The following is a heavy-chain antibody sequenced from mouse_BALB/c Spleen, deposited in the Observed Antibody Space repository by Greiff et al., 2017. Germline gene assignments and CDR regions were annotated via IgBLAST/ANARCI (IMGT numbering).Heavy chain of an antibody. J-gene: IGHJ3*01. CDR2: ISSGGSYT. D-gene: IGHD2-4*01. V-gene: IGHV5-6-4*01. CDR1: GFTFSSYT. CDR3: TRDPDDYGAWFAY. Sequence: EVQVVESGGGLVKPGGSLKLSCAASGFTFSSYTMSWVRQTPEKRLEWVATISSGGSYTYYPDSVKGRFTISRDNAKNTLYLQMSSLKSEDTAMYYCTRDPDDYGAWFAYWGQGTLVTVSA.